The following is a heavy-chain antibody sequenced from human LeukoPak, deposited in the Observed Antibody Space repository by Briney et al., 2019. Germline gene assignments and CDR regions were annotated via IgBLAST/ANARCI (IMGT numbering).Heavy chain of an antibody. V-gene: IGHV3-30*02. CDR3: VKTGSGWFGDY. J-gene: IGHJ4*02. CDR1: GFSFSSYA. D-gene: IGHD6-13*01. Sequence: GGSLRLSCAASGFSFSSYAMYWVRQAPGKGLEWVALIRYDGGDKYYVDSMKGRFTIYRDNSKNTMYLQMNSLRDEDTAVYYCVKTGSGWFGDYWGQGTLVTVSS. CDR2: IRYDGGDK.